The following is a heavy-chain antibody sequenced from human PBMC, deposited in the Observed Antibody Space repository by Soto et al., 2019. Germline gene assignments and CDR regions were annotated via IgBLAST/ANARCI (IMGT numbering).Heavy chain of an antibody. D-gene: IGHD2-8*01. V-gene: IGHV3-21*01. CDR2: ISSISSYI. J-gene: IGHJ5*02. CDR1: GFTFSSST. CDR3: ARDLGEVYAT. Sequence: EVQLVESGGGLVKPGGSLRLSCAGSGFTFSSSTMTWVRQAPGKGLEWVSSISSISSYIYQPDSLKGRFTISRDNAKNSVFLQMSSLRAEDTAVYYCARDLGEVYATWGQGTLVTVSS.